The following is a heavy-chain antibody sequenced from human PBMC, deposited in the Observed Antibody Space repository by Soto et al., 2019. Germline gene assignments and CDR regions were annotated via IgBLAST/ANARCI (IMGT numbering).Heavy chain of an antibody. CDR1: GGSFSGYY. CDR3: ARVTGGQNWERRSDAFDI. D-gene: IGHD1-26*01. J-gene: IGHJ3*02. CDR2: INHSGST. Sequence: QVQLQQWGAGLLKPSETLSLTCAVYGGSFSGYYWSWIRQPPGKGLEWMGEINHSGSTNYNPSLKSRVTISVDTSQNQFSLKRSSVTAADTAVYYCARVTGGQNWERRSDAFDICGQGTMVTVS. V-gene: IGHV4-34*01.